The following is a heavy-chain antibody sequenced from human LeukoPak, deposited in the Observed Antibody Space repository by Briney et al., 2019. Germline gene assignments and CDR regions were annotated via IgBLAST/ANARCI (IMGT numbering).Heavy chain of an antibody. J-gene: IGHJ4*02. CDR1: GFSFSNFD. Sequence: GGSLRLSCAASGFSFSNFDMSWVRQAPGKGLEWVSFINSGSRTIYYADSVKGRFTISRDNAKNSLYLQMNSLRGEDTAVHYCAGMGSWATRAYDYWGQGTLVTVSS. D-gene: IGHD3-16*01. V-gene: IGHV3-48*01. CDR2: INSGSRTI. CDR3: AGMGSWATRAYDY.